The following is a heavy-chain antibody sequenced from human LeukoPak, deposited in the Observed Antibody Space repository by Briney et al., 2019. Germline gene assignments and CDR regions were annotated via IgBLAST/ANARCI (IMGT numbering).Heavy chain of an antibody. CDR2: IYPGDSDT. D-gene: IGHD5-18*01. CDR1: GYSFTSYW. Sequence: GESLKISCKGSGYSFTSYWIGWVRQMPGKGLEWMGIIYPGDSDTRYSPSFQGQVTISADKSISTAYLQWSSLKASDTAMYYCAIQEDTAMSEGYYFDYWGQGTLVTVSS. J-gene: IGHJ4*02. V-gene: IGHV5-51*01. CDR3: AIQEDTAMSEGYYFDY.